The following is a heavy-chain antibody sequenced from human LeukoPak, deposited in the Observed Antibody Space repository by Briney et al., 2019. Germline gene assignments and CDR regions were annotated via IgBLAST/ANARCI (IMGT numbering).Heavy chain of an antibody. CDR2: ISSSSSYT. V-gene: IGHV3-11*06. CDR3: ARAGRYSSSWYRY. CDR1: GFTFSDYY. J-gene: IGHJ4*02. D-gene: IGHD6-13*01. Sequence: GGSPRLSCAASGFTFSDYYMSWIRQAPGKGLEWVSYISSSSSYTNYADSVKGRFTISRDNAKNSLYLQMNSLRAEDTAVYYCARAGRYSSSWYRYWGQGTLVTVSS.